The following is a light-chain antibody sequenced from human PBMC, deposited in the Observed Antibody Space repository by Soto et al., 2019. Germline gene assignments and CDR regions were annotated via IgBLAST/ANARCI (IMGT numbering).Light chain of an antibody. V-gene: IGKV4-1*01. Sequence: DIVMTQSPDSLAVSLGERATINCKSSQSVLYSSNNKNYLAWYQQKPGQPPKLLIYWASTRESGVPDRFYGSGSGTDFTLTISSLQAEDVAVYSCQQYYTTPFTFGPGTKVDIK. CDR3: QQYYTTPFT. CDR2: WAS. J-gene: IGKJ3*01. CDR1: QSVLYSSNNKNY.